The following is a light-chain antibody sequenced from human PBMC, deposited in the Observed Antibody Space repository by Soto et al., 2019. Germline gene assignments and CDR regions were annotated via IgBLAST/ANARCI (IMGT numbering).Light chain of an antibody. CDR3: QQDDRFKIT. CDR1: QAITNW. CDR2: AAS. V-gene: IGKV1-12*01. Sequence: DIQMTQSPSSVSASVGDRVTITCRASQAITNWLAWYQQKPGEAPKLLIYAASTLRSGVPSRFSGSGSGTDFTLTISRVQPEDFATYYCQQDDRFKITSRHGTRLEIK. J-gene: IGKJ5*01.